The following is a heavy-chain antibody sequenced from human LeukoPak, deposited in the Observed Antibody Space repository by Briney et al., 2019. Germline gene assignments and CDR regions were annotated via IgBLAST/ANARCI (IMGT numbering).Heavy chain of an antibody. CDR2: ISSSGSTT. D-gene: IGHD3-10*01. CDR1: GFTFSDYC. J-gene: IGHJ6*02. V-gene: IGHV3-11*01. Sequence: GGSLRLSCAASGFTFSDYCMSWIRQAPGKGLEWVSFISSSGSTTYYADSVKGRFTISRDNAKSSLYLQMNSLRADDTAMYYCARDMYYGSGTPMQFGMDVWGQGTAVIVSS. CDR3: ARDMYYGSGTPMQFGMDV.